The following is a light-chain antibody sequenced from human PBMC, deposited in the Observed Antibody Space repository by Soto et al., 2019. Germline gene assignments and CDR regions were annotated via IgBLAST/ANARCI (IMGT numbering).Light chain of an antibody. Sequence: QSALTQPASVSGSLGQSITISCSGTRSDVGAYNFVSWYQQHPGKAPKLMIYDVSNRPSGVSYRFSGSKSGTTASLTISGLQAEDEADYYCSSYTTSDTVLFGGGTKVTVL. CDR3: SSYTTSDTVL. CDR1: RSDVGAYNF. J-gene: IGLJ2*01. CDR2: DVS. V-gene: IGLV2-14*03.